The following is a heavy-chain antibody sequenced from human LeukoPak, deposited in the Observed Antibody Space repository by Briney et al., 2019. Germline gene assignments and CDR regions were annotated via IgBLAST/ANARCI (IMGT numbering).Heavy chain of an antibody. CDR1: GYTLTELS. Sequence: SVKVSCKVSGYTLTELSMHWVRQARGQRLEWIGWIVVGSGNTNYAQKFQERVTITRDMSTSTAYMELSSLRSEDTAVYYCAADYYDFWSGYYKSGFDYWGQGTLVTVSS. CDR2: IVVGSGNT. D-gene: IGHD3-3*01. V-gene: IGHV1-58*02. J-gene: IGHJ4*02. CDR3: AADYYDFWSGYYKSGFDY.